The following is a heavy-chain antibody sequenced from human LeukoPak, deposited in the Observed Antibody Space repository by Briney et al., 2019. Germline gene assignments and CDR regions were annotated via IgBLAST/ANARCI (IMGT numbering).Heavy chain of an antibody. D-gene: IGHD2-21*02. CDR1: GVSIIGFF. CDR2: IFSRGGA. Sequence: PSETLSLTCAVFGVSIIGFFRTWLGQPAGEGLQYVGRIFSRGGATYTPSPQSRVALSVDTSQNLFSLTLTSVSAADTPVFLCARVATPDYIRLLGLLGQGNPGTGSS. J-gene: IGHJ6*02. CDR3: ARVATPDYIRLLGL. V-gene: IGHV4-4*07.